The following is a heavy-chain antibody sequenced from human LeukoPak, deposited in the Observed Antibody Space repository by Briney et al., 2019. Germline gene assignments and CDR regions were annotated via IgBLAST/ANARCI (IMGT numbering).Heavy chain of an antibody. V-gene: IGHV4-34*01. Sequence: PSETLSLTCAVYGGSFSGFYWSWIRQPPGKGLEWIGEINHSGSTNYNPSLKSRVTISVDTSKNQFSLKLSSVTAAGTAVYYCARGVSYGSGSYPPSYWYFDLWGRGTLVTVSS. CDR1: GGSFSGFY. CDR2: INHSGST. CDR3: ARGVSYGSGSYPPSYWYFDL. J-gene: IGHJ2*01. D-gene: IGHD3-10*01.